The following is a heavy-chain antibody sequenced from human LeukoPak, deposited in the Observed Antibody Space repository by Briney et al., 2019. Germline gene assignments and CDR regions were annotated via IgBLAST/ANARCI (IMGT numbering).Heavy chain of an antibody. CDR2: IIPILGIA. J-gene: IGHJ5*02. CDR3: ARVVDKYQLLSGVDRFDP. CDR1: GGTFSSYA. V-gene: IGHV1-69*04. Sequence: SVKVSCKASGGTFSSYAISWVRQAPGQGLEWMGRIIPILGIANYAQKFQGRVTVTADKSTSTAYMELSSLRSEDTAVYYCARVVDKYQLLSGVDRFDPWGQGTLVTVSS. D-gene: IGHD2-2*01.